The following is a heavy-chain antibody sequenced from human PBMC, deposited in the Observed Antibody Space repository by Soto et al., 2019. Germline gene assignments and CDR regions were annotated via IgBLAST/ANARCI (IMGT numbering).Heavy chain of an antibody. CDR1: GGSISSRSYY. Sequence: SETLSLTCTVAGGSISSRSYYWGWIRQPPGKGLEWIGSIYYSVSTYYNPSLKSRVTISVDTSKNQFSLKLSSVTAADTAVYYCARGGHTEAGTVGDWFDPWGQGTLVTASS. D-gene: IGHD6-13*01. CDR3: ARGGHTEAGTVGDWFDP. V-gene: IGHV4-39*01. J-gene: IGHJ5*02. CDR2: IYYSVST.